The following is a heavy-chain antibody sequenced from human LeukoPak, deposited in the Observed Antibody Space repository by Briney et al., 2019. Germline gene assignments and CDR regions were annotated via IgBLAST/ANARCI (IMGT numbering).Heavy chain of an antibody. D-gene: IGHD2-2*01. CDR1: GFTFSSYA. Sequence: PGGSLCLSCAASGFTFSSYAMSWVRQAPGKGLEWVSAISGSGGSTYYADSVKGRFTISRENSTNTLYLQMNSLRAEDTAVYYCAKSVGYCSSTSCSVSPFDYWGQGTLVTVSS. CDR3: AKSVGYCSSTSCSVSPFDY. J-gene: IGHJ4*02. V-gene: IGHV3-23*01. CDR2: ISGSGGST.